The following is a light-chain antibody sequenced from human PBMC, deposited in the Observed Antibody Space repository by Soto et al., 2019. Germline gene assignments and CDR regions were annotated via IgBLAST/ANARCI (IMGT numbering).Light chain of an antibody. CDR3: QQCNSYST. J-gene: IGKJ2*01. V-gene: IGKV1-5*01. CDR1: QSIGSW. CDR2: DAS. Sequence: DIQMTQSPSTLSASVGDRVTISCRASQSIGSWLAWYQQKPGKAPKLLIFDASSLEGGVPSRFSGSGSGTEFTLTISSLQPDDFTTYYCQQCNSYSTFGQGTKVEIK.